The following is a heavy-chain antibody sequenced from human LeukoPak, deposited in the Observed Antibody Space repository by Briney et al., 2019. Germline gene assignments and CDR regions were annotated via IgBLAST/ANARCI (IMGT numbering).Heavy chain of an antibody. CDR3: ARSSIHTDY. D-gene: IGHD2-21*01. Sequence: GGSLRLSCAASGFTFSSYSMSWVRQAPGKGLEWVSSISSSSSYIYYADSVKGRFTISRDNAKNSLYLQMNSLRAEYTAVYYCARSSIHTDYWGQGTLVTVSS. CDR1: GFTFSSYS. J-gene: IGHJ4*02. V-gene: IGHV3-21*01. CDR2: ISSSSSYI.